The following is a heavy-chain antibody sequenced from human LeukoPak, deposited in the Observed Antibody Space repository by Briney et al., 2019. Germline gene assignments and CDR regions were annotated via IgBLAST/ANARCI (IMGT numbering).Heavy chain of an antibody. D-gene: IGHD3-22*01. J-gene: IGHJ4*02. CDR3: ARDSTNSMINDY. Sequence: GGSLRLSCTASGFSFTNYWMHWVRQAPGKGLVWVSRINTDGDTTTYADSVKGRFTISRHNSKNTVYLQMNSLRAEDTAVYFCARDSTNSMINDYWGQGTLVTVSS. V-gene: IGHV3-74*01. CDR2: INTDGDTT. CDR1: GFSFTNYW.